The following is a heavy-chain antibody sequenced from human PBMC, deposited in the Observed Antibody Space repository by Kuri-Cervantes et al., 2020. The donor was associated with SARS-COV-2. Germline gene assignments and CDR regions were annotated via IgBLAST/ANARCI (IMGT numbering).Heavy chain of an antibody. CDR3: ARESAVDPHFDY. CDR2: IYYSGST. J-gene: IGHJ4*02. CDR1: GGSISSSSYY. V-gene: IGHV4-39*02. Sequence: SETLSLTCTVSGGSISSSSYYWGWIRQPPGKGLEWIGRIYYSGSTYYNPSLKSRVTISVDTSKNQFSLKLSSVTPEDTAVYYCARESAVDPHFDYWGQGTLVTVSS. D-gene: IGHD3-9*01.